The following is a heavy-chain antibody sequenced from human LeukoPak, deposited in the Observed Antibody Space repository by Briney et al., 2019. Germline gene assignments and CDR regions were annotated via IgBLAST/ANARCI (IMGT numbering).Heavy chain of an antibody. CDR2: VFFAGNT. CDR1: GVSMSGAY. CDR3: ARQDGGLGYCSSTSCYRDY. Sequence: SETLSLTCTVSGVSMSGAYWSWIRQPPGKGLEWIGYVFFAGNTNYNPSLSSRLTISVDTSRSQFSLKLSSVTAADTAVYYCARQDGGLGYCSSTSCYRDYWGQGTLVTVSS. D-gene: IGHD2-2*02. J-gene: IGHJ4*02. V-gene: IGHV4-59*08.